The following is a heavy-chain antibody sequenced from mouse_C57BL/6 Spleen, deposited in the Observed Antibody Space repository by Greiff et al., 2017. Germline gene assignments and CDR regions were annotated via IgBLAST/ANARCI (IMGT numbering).Heavy chain of an antibody. Sequence: QVQLKQPGAELVKPGASVKLSCKASGYTFTSYWMLWVKQRPGQGLEWIGMIHPNSGSTNYNEKFKSKATLTVDKSSSTAYMQLSSLTSEDSAVYYCANDGYYAMDYWGQGTSVTVSS. V-gene: IGHV1-64*01. CDR1: GYTFTSYW. D-gene: IGHD2-3*01. CDR3: ANDGYYAMDY. CDR2: IHPNSGST. J-gene: IGHJ4*01.